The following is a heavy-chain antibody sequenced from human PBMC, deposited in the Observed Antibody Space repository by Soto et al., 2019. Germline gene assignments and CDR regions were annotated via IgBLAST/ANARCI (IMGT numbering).Heavy chain of an antibody. J-gene: IGHJ5*02. D-gene: IGHD3-22*01. CDR1: GYTFTSYY. Sequence: ASVKVSCKASGYTFTSYYMHWVRQAPGQGLEWMGIINPSGGSTSYAQKFQGRVTMTRDTSTSTVYMELSSLRSEDKAVYYCARDHYYDSSGSQRLWFDPWGQGTLVTVS. V-gene: IGHV1-46*01. CDR2: INPSGGST. CDR3: ARDHYYDSSGSQRLWFDP.